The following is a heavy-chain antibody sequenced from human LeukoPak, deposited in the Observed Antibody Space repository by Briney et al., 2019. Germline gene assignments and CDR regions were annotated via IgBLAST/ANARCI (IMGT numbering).Heavy chain of an antibody. CDR2: MYTGGST. CDR3: ARAPFYYDSSGYPYFDG. V-gene: IGHV3-53*01. Sequence: GGSLRLSCAASGFTISTNYMSWVRQAPGKGLEWVSVMYTGGSTYYADSVKGRFTISRDNSKNTLYLQMYSLRAEDTALYYCARAPFYYDSSGYPYFDGWGQGTLVTVSS. J-gene: IGHJ4*02. D-gene: IGHD3-22*01. CDR1: GFTISTNY.